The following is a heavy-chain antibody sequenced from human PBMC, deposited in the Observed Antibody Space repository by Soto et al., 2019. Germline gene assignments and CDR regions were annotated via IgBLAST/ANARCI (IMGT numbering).Heavy chain of an antibody. D-gene: IGHD6-19*01. CDR1: GYTLTELS. V-gene: IGHV1-24*01. CDR2: FDPEDGET. CDR3: ATAAGIAVAGPDYYYYGMDV. Sequence: ASVKVSCKVSGYTLTELSMHWVRQAPGKGLEWMGGFDPEDGETIYAQKFQGRVTMTEDTSTDTAYMELSSLRSEDTAVYYCATAAGIAVAGPDYYYYGMDVWGQGTKVTVSS. J-gene: IGHJ6*02.